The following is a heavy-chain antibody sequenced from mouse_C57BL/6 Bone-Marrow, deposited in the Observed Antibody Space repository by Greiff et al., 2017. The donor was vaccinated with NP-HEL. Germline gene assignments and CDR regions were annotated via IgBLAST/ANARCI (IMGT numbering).Heavy chain of an antibody. CDR1: GYTFTSYW. D-gene: IGHD2-12*01. V-gene: IGHV1-64*01. Sequence: QVQLQQPGAELVKPGASVKLSCKASGYTFTSYWMHWVKQRPGQGLEWIGMIHPNSGSTNYNEKFKSKATLTVDKSSSTAYMQRSSLTSEDAAVYYCARGYYTLGDYWGQGTSVTVSS. CDR2: IHPNSGST. J-gene: IGHJ4*01. CDR3: ARGYYTLGDY.